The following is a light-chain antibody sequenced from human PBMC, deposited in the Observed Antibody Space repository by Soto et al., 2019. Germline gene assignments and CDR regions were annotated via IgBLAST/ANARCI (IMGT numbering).Light chain of an antibody. Sequence: SVFAPFPGPPSLSPGERATLSCRASQRVSSSYLAWYQQKPGQAPRLLIYGASSRATGIPDRFSGSGSGTDFTLTISRLEPEDFAVYYCQQYGSSPTFGQGTKVDIK. V-gene: IGKV3-20*01. CDR1: QRVSSSY. J-gene: IGKJ1*01. CDR2: GAS. CDR3: QQYGSSPT.